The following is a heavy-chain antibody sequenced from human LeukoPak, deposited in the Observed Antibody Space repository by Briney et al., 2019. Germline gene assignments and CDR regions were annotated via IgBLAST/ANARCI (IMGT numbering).Heavy chain of an antibody. CDR2: ISAYNGNT. J-gene: IGHJ3*02. Sequence: ASVKVSCKASGYTFTSYGISWVRQAPGQGLEWMGWISAYNGNTNYAQKLQGRVTMTTDTSTSTAYMELRSLRSDDTAVYYCAKILGAALRSDNAFDIWGQGTMVTVSS. CDR3: AKILGAALRSDNAFDI. D-gene: IGHD1-26*01. CDR1: GYTFTSYG. V-gene: IGHV1-18*01.